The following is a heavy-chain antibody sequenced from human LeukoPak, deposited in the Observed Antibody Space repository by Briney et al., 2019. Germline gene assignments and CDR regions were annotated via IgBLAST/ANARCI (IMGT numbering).Heavy chain of an antibody. CDR1: GFTFSDYY. Sequence: KPGGSLRLSCAASGFTFSDYYMSWIRQAPGKGLEWVSYISSSCSYTNYADSVKGRFTISRDNAKNSLYLQMNSLRAEDTAVYYCASGSSSWKLDYWGQGTLVTVSS. V-gene: IGHV3-11*06. CDR2: ISSSCSYT. J-gene: IGHJ4*02. D-gene: IGHD6-13*01. CDR3: ASGSSSWKLDY.